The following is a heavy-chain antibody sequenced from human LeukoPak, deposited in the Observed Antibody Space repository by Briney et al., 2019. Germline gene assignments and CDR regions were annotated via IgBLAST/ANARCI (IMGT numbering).Heavy chain of an antibody. V-gene: IGHV1-2*06. CDR2: INPNSGGT. CDR3: ARWPGVPAAIHNWFDP. CDR1: GYTFTGYY. Sequence: ASVKVSCKASGYTFTGYYMHWVRQAPGQGLEWMGRINPNSGGTNYAQKFQGRVTMTRDTSISTAYMELSRLRSDDTAVYYCARWPGVPAAIHNWFDPWGQGTLVTVSS. J-gene: IGHJ5*02. D-gene: IGHD2-2*01.